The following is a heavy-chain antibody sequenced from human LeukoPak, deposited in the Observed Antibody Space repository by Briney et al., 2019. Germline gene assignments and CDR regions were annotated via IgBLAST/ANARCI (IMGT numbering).Heavy chain of an antibody. V-gene: IGHV3-23*01. Sequence: GGSLRLSCAASGFSFSSYAMSWVRQAPGKGLEWVSTIGGSGGTTYYADSVKGRFAISRDNSKNTVSLQMNSLRVEDTAVYYCAKSGQFDYWGQGTLVTVSS. CDR3: AKSGQFDY. CDR1: GFSFSSYA. J-gene: IGHJ4*02. CDR2: IGGSGGTT.